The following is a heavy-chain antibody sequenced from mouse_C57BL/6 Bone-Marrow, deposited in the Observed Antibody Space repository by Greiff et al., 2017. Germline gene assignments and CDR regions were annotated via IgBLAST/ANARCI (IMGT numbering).Heavy chain of an antibody. CDR1: GYAFTNYL. CDR3: ARSFYYYGSSYGYFDY. CDR2: INPGSGGT. V-gene: IGHV1-54*01. Sequence: QVQLQQSGAELVRPGTSVKVSCKASGYAFTNYLIEWVKQRPGQGLEWIGVINPGSGGTNYNEKFKGKATLTADKSSSTAYMQLSSLTSEDSAVYFCARSFYYYGSSYGYFDYWGQGTTLTVSS. J-gene: IGHJ2*01. D-gene: IGHD1-1*01.